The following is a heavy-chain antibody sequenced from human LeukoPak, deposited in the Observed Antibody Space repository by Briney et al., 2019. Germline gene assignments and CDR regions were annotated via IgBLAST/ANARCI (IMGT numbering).Heavy chain of an antibody. V-gene: IGHV1-69*04. D-gene: IGHD3-10*01. Sequence: SVKVSCKASGGTFSSYAISWVRQAPGQGLEWMGRIIPTLGIANYAQKFQGRVTVTADKSTSTAYMELSSLRSEDTAVYYCARDSPTGAPLLWFGEFDFDYWGQGTLVTVSS. CDR2: IIPTLGIA. CDR1: GGTFSSYA. J-gene: IGHJ4*02. CDR3: ARDSPTGAPLLWFGEFDFDY.